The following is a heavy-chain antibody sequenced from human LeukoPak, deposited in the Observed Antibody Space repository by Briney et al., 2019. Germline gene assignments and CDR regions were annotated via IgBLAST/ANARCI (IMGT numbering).Heavy chain of an antibody. V-gene: IGHV4-34*01. Sequence: PSETLSLTCTVSGGSISSYCWSWIRQPPGKGLEWIGEINHSGSTDYNPSLKSRVTISVDTSKDQFSLKLSSVTAADTAVYYCGRVLYSSSWYGVYYYYYMDVWGKGTTVTVSS. CDR3: GRVLYSSSWYGVYYYYYMDV. CDR2: INHSGST. CDR1: GGSISSYC. D-gene: IGHD6-13*01. J-gene: IGHJ6*03.